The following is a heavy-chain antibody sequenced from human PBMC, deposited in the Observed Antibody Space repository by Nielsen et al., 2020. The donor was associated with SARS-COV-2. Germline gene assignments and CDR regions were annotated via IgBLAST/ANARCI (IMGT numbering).Heavy chain of an antibody. V-gene: IGHV3-21*04. J-gene: IGHJ6*02. Sequence: GGSLRLSCAASGFIFSDYNMNWVRQAPGKGLEWVSFISSRSDYIYYADSMKGRFTISRDNAKNSLYLQMNSLRAEDTAVYYCARGTSRITIFGVVTRHGMDVWGQGTTVTVSS. CDR3: ARGTSRITIFGVVTRHGMDV. D-gene: IGHD3-3*01. CDR1: GFIFSDYN. CDR2: ISSRSDYI.